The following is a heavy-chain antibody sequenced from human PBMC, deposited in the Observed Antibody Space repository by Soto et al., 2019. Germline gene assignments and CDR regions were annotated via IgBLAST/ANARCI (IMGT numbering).Heavy chain of an antibody. D-gene: IGHD3-10*01. Sequence: GGSLRLSCAAFGFTFSSYGMHWVRQAPGKGLEWVAVRWCDGSNKYYADSVKGRFTISRDNSKNTLYLQMNSLRAEDTAVYYCARATEYYYGSGSYPPGMDVWGQGTTVTVSS. J-gene: IGHJ6*02. V-gene: IGHV3-33*01. CDR2: RWCDGSNK. CDR3: ARATEYYYGSGSYPPGMDV. CDR1: GFTFSSYG.